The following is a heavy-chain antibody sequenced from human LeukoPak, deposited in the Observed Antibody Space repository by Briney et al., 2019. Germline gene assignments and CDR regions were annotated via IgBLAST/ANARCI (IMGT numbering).Heavy chain of an antibody. V-gene: IGHV3-23*01. CDR2: ISGSGGST. CDR1: GFTFSSYA. J-gene: IGHJ5*02. CDR3: ARDFRAAFDP. D-gene: IGHD3-10*01. Sequence: GGSLRLSCAASGFTFSSYAMSWVRQAPGKGLEWVPAISGSGGSTYYADSVKGRFTISRDNSKNTLYLQMNSLRAEDTAVYYCARDFRAAFDPWGQGTLVTVSS.